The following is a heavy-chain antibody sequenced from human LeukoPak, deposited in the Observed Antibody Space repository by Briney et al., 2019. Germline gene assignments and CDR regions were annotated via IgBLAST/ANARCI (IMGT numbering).Heavy chain of an antibody. CDR3: AKVRFIDMASDAFNV. V-gene: IGHV3-30*02. J-gene: IGHJ3*01. D-gene: IGHD5-24*01. CDR1: GFTFNSYG. Sequence: PGGSLRLSCAASGFTFNSYGIHWVRQAPGKGLEWVAFIQNDGSNKYYADSVKGRFTISRDNSKNTLYLQMNSLRAEDTAVYYCAKVRFIDMASDAFNVWGQGTMVTVSS. CDR2: IQNDGSNK.